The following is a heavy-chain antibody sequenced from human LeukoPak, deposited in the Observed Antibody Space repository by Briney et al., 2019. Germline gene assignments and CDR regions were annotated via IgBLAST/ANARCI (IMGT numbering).Heavy chain of an antibody. CDR2: IYRSGST. CDR3: ARIVVRYYMDV. V-gene: IGHV4-38-2*02. Sequence: PSETLSLTCTVSGYSISSGYYWGWIRQPPGKGLEWIGSIYRSGSTYYNASLKSRVTISVDTSKRHFSLKLSSVTAADTAVYYCARIVVRYYMDVWGKGTTVTVSS. J-gene: IGHJ6*03. D-gene: IGHD2-2*01. CDR1: GYSISSGYY.